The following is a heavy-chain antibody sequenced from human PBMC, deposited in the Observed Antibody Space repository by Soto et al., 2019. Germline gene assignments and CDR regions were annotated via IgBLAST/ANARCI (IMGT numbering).Heavy chain of an antibody. D-gene: IGHD2-2*01. V-gene: IGHV4-39*01. CDR2: IYYSGST. CDR1: GGSISSSSYY. Sequence: PSETLSLTCTVSGGSISSSSYYWGWIRQPPGKGLEWIGSIYYSGSTYYNPSLKSRVTISVDTSKNQFSLKLSSVTAADTAVYYCARLQVPAAAIQFDYWGQGTLVTVSS. CDR3: ARLQVPAAAIQFDY. J-gene: IGHJ4*02.